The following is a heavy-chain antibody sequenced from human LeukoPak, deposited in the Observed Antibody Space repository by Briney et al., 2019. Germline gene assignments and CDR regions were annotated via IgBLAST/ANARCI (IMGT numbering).Heavy chain of an antibody. D-gene: IGHD5-18*01. J-gene: IGHJ4*02. CDR1: GGSISRYY. V-gene: IGHV4-59*01. CDR2: IYYSGST. CDR3: ARTDNTAMALPLEY. Sequence: SETLSLTCTVSGGSISRYYWSWIRQPPGKGLEWIGYIYYSGSTNYNPSLKSRVTISVDTSKNQFSLKLSSVTAADTAVYYCARTDNTAMALPLEYWGQGTLVTVSS.